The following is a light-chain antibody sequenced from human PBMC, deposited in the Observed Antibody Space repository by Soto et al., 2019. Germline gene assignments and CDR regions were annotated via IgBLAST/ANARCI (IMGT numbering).Light chain of an antibody. Sequence: SALTQTASVPRPPGQPMTISSTGTSRDGGGYKYDSWYQQHPGKAPTRRTYDVSKPPSGVSNRFSGSKSGNTASLTIFGLQADDEADYYCSSYTSSSTPYVFGTGTKVTVL. CDR1: SRDGGGYKY. J-gene: IGLJ1*01. CDR2: DVS. CDR3: SSYTSSSTPYV. V-gene: IGLV2-14*01.